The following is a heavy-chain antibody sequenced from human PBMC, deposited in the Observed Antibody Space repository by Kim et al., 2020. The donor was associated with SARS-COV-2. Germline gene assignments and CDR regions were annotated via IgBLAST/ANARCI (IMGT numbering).Heavy chain of an antibody. CDR1: GFTFSSYS. Sequence: GGSLRLSCAASGFTFSSYSMNWVRQAPGKGLEWVSSISSSSSYIYYADSVKGRFTISRDNAKNSLYLQMNSLRAEDTAVYYCARDTTEVTIIVVAFDYWGQGTLVTVSS. D-gene: IGHD3-22*01. V-gene: IGHV3-21*01. CDR2: ISSSSSYI. CDR3: ARDTTEVTIIVVAFDY. J-gene: IGHJ4*02.